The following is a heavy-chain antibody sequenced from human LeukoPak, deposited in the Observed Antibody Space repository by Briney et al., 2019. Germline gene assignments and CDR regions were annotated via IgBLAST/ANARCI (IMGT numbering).Heavy chain of an antibody. V-gene: IGHV3-7*01. CDR2: INRDESDK. D-gene: IGHD3-10*01. J-gene: IGHJ3*02. Sequence: GGSLRLSCAASGFTLSNYWMTWVRQAPGKGLEWVANINRDESDKHYVDSVEGRFTISRDNAKNSLYLQMNSLRAEDTAVYYSVRDDGHSYQYASRTYYYDAFDIWGQGTVVTVSS. CDR1: GFTLSNYW. CDR3: VRDDGHSYQYASRTYYYDAFDI.